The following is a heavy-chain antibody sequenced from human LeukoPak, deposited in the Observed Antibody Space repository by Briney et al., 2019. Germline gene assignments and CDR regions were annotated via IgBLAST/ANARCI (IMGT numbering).Heavy chain of an antibody. J-gene: IGHJ4*02. CDR1: GGSISSSSYY. V-gene: IGHV4-39*01. CDR2: IYYSGST. D-gene: IGHD5-12*01. Sequence: SETLSHTCTVSGGSISSSSYYWGWIRQPPGKGLEWIGSIYYSGSTYYNPSLKSRVTISVDTSKNQFSLKLSSVTAADTAVYYCARPPPGGYDPNSPEYYFDYWGQGTLVTVSS. CDR3: ARPPPGGYDPNSPEYYFDY.